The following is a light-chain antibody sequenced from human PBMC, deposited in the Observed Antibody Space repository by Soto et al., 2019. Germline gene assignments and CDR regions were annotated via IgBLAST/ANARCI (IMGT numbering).Light chain of an antibody. V-gene: IGLV2-23*01. Sequence: QSALTQPASVSGSPGQSITISCTGTSSDVGSYNLVSWYQQPPGKAPKLMIYEGSQRPSGVSNRFSGSKSGNTASLTISGLQAEDEADYYCCSYAGSSTPYVVFGGGTKLTVL. CDR3: CSYAGSSTPYVV. J-gene: IGLJ2*01. CDR2: EGS. CDR1: SSDVGSYNL.